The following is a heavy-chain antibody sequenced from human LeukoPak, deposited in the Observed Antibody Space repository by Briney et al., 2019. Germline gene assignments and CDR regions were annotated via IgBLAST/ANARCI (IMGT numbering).Heavy chain of an antibody. D-gene: IGHD5-12*01. Sequence: PGGALRHSRVGSRFSFSSFAMHWVRPAPGKGVEWVAVTSFDENKKYYAYSVKGRFTISRDNSKYTLYLQMNSLRAEDTALYYCARDGNSGYDLTYDYDMDVWGQGTTVTVAS. CDR2: TSFDENKK. V-gene: IGHV3-30-3*01. J-gene: IGHJ6*02. CDR3: ARDGNSGYDLTYDYDMDV. CDR1: RFSFSSFA.